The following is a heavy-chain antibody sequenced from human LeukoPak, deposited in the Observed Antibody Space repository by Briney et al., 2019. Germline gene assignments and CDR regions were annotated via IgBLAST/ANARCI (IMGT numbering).Heavy chain of an antibody. J-gene: IGHJ4*02. Sequence: ASVKLSCKASGYTFTEYPMHWVRQAPGQGLQWMGDINPHSGATNYAQTFQGRVTVTLDTSISTAYMDLIRLRVDDTAVYFCARGAKVGATFDYWGQGTLLTVAS. CDR2: INPHSGAT. D-gene: IGHD1-26*01. V-gene: IGHV1-2*02. CDR1: GYTFTEYP. CDR3: ARGAKVGATFDY.